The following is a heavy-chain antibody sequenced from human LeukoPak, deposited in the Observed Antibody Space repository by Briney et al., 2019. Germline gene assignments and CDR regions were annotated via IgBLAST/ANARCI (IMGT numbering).Heavy chain of an antibody. V-gene: IGHV3-66*02. CDR1: GFTFSSYG. D-gene: IGHD3-10*01. Sequence: GGSLRLSCAASGFTFSSYGMHWVRQAPGKGLEWVSVIYSGGSTYYADSVKGRFTISRDNSKNTLYLQMNSLRAEDTAVYYCASLHYYGSGSYPYYYGMDVWGQGTTVTVSS. J-gene: IGHJ6*02. CDR3: ASLHYYGSGSYPYYYGMDV. CDR2: IYSGGST.